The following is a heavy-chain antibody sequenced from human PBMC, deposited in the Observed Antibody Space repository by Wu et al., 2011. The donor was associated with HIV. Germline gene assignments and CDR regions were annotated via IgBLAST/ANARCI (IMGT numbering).Heavy chain of an antibody. V-gene: IGHV1-69*05. CDR1: GGTFSSYA. CDR3: ARERSGGYDSYYFDY. Sequence: QVQLVQSGAEVKKPGSSVKVSCKASGGTFSSYAISWVRQAPGQGLEWMGGIIPIFGTANYAQKFQGRVTITTDESTSTAYMELSSLRSEDTAVYYCARERSGGYDSYYFDYWGQGTLVTVSS. CDR2: IIPIFGTA. D-gene: IGHD5-12*01. J-gene: IGHJ4*02.